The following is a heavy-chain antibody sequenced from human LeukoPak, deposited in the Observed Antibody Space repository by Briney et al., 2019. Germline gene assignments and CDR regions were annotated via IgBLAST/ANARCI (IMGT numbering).Heavy chain of an antibody. J-gene: IGHJ4*02. D-gene: IGHD6-19*01. CDR1: GFTFSSYG. CDR2: IRNDGSDK. V-gene: IGHV3-30*02. Sequence: GGSLRLSCASSGFTFSSYGMYWVRQAPDKGLECVAFIRNDGSDKYYTGSVKGRFTISRDNSKNTLYLQMNSLRAEDTAVYYCARDSTGWYYHYWGQGTLVTVSS. CDR3: ARDSTGWYYHY.